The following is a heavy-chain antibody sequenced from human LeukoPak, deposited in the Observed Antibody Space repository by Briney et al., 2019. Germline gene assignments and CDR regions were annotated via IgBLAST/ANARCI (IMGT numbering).Heavy chain of an antibody. CDR2: IYTSGST. CDR3: ARDGGWGSHDYWFDP. D-gene: IGHD3-16*01. V-gene: IGHV4-4*07. Sequence: SETLSLTCTVSGGSISSYYWGWIRQPAGKGLEWIGRIYTSGSTNYNPSLKSRVTMSVDTSKNQFSLKLSSVTAADTAVYYCARDGGWGSHDYWFDPWGQGTLVTVSS. CDR1: GGSISSYY. J-gene: IGHJ5*02.